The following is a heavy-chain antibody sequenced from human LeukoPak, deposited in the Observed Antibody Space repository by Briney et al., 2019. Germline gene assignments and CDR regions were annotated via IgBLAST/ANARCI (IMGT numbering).Heavy chain of an antibody. CDR1: GFTFSSYG. D-gene: IGHD1-26*01. J-gene: IGHJ4*02. Sequence: GRSLRLSCAASGFTFSSYGMHWVRQAPGKGLEWVAVISYDGSNKYYADSVKGRFTISRDNSKNTLYLQMNSLRAEDTAVYYCAREGWELPPDYWGQGTLVTVSS. V-gene: IGHV3-30*03. CDR3: AREGWELPPDY. CDR2: ISYDGSNK.